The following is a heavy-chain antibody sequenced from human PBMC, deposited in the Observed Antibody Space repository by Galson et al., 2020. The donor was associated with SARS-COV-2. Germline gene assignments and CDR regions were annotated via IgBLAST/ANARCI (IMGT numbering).Heavy chain of an antibody. V-gene: IGHV3-23*01. Sequence: GWSLRLSCAASGFTFSSYAMSWVRQAPGKGLEWVSAISGSGGSTYYADSVKGRFTISRDNSKNTLYLQMNSLRAEDTAVYYCAKDITSYDILTGIDYWGQGTLVTVSS. CDR1: GFTFSSYA. J-gene: IGHJ4*02. D-gene: IGHD3-9*01. CDR2: ISGSGGST. CDR3: AKDITSYDILTGIDY.